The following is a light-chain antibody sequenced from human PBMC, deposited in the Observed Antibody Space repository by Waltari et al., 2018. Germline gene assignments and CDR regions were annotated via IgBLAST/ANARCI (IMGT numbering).Light chain of an antibody. J-gene: IGLJ3*02. V-gene: IGLV2-14*01. CDR2: EVS. CDR3: SSYRSSSTLGV. Sequence: QSALTQPASVSGSPGQSITISCTGTSSDVGGYDFVSWYQHHPGNAPKLMIYEVSHRPSGVSNRFSGSNSGNTASLTISGLQAEDEANYYCSSYRSSSTLGVFGGGTKLTVL. CDR1: SSDVGGYDF.